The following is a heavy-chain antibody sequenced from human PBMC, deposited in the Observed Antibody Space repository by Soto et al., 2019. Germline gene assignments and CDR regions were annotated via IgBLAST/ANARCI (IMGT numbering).Heavy chain of an antibody. V-gene: IGHV4-59*08. Sequence: PSETLSLTRPVSGGSISSYYWSWIRQPPGKGLEWIGYIYYSGSTNYNPSLKSRVTISVDTSKNQFSLKLSSVTAADTAVYYCVASENYYYYYYMDVWGKGTTVTVSS. CDR3: VASENYYYYYYMDV. CDR2: IYYSGST. D-gene: IGHD2-2*01. J-gene: IGHJ6*03. CDR1: GGSISSYY.